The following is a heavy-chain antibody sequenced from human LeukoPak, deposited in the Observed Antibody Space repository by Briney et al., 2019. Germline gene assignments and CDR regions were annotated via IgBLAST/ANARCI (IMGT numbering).Heavy chain of an antibody. D-gene: IGHD1-26*01. Sequence: GGSLRLSCAASGFRFSGHYMSWIRQAPGKGLEWISYITNSSDFVNYADSVKGRFTISRDNAKNSLYLQMNSLRAEDTAVYYCAREARATPDFWGQGTVVTVSS. CDR1: GFRFSGHY. J-gene: IGHJ4*02. CDR3: AREARATPDF. V-gene: IGHV3-11*05. CDR2: ITNSSDFV.